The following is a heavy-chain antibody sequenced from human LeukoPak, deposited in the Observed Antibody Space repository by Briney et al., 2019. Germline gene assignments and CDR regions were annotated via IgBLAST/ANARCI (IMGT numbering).Heavy chain of an antibody. V-gene: IGHV3-7*03. D-gene: IGHD1-1*01. J-gene: IGHJ4*02. CDR3: VRGHTTATYYFDY. CDR1: GFIFSGSW. CDR2: IKKDGSEK. Sequence: GGSLRLSCTASGFIFSGSWMAWIRQAPGKGLEWVAIIKKDGSEKYYVDSMKGRFTISRDNAKNSLFLQMNSLRAEDTAVYYCVRGHTTATYYFDYWGQGTLVTVSS.